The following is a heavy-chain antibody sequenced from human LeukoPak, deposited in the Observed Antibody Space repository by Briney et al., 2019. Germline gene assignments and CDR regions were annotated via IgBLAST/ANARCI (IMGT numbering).Heavy chain of an antibody. CDR1: GFTFTNYW. V-gene: IGHV3-74*01. D-gene: IGHD3-16*02. CDR3: AKNHERGRYDSFDV. CDR2: INTAGSNT. J-gene: IGHJ3*01. Sequence: PGGSLRLSCAASGFTFTNYWMHWVRQAPGEGLVWVSRINTAGSNTTYADSVKGRFTISRDNSKNTLYLQLDSLRAEDTAVYYCAKNHERGRYDSFDVWAQGSWVTVSS.